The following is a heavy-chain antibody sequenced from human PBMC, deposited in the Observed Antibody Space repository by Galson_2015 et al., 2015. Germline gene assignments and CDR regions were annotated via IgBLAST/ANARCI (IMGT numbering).Heavy chain of an antibody. D-gene: IGHD3-10*01. J-gene: IGHJ5*02. V-gene: IGHV2-5*01. CDR1: GFSLSTRGVG. CDR3: AHLSFGELVGDWFDP. CDR2: IYWNDDK. Sequence: PALVKPTQPLTLTCTFSGFSLSTRGVGVGWIRQPPGKALEWLALIYWNDDKRYSPSLKSRLTITKDTSKNQVVLTTTNMDPVDTATYYCAHLSFGELVGDWFDPWGQGTLVTVSS.